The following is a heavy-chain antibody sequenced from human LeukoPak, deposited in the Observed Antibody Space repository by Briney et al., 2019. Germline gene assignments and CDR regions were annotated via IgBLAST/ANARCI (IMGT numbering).Heavy chain of an antibody. D-gene: IGHD3-10*01. V-gene: IGHV3-33*01. CDR3: ARDRRFGELLLGWFDP. CDR1: GFTFSSYG. Sequence: GRSLRLSCAASGFTFSSYGMHWVRQAPGKGLEWVAVIWYDGSNKYYADSVKGRFTISRDNSKNTLYLQMNSLRAEDTAVYYCARDRRFGELLLGWFDPWGQGTLVTVSS. CDR2: IWYDGSNK. J-gene: IGHJ5*02.